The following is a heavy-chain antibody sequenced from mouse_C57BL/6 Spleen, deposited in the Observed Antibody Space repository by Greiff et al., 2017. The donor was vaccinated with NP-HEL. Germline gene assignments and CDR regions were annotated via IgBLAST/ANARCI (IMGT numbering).Heavy chain of an antibody. CDR3: AEADGPFAY. D-gene: IGHD1-1*01. V-gene: IGHV1-42*01. Sequence: EVQLHQSGPELVKPGASVKISCKASGYSFTGYYMNWVKQSPEKSLEWIGEINPSTGGTTYNQKFKAKATLTVDKSSSTAYMQLKSLTSEDSAVYYCAEADGPFAYWSQGTLVTVSA. J-gene: IGHJ3*01. CDR1: GYSFTGYY. CDR2: INPSTGGT.